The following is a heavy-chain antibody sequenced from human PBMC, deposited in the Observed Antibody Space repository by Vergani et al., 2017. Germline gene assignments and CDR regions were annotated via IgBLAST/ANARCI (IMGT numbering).Heavy chain of an antibody. D-gene: IGHD2-2*01. J-gene: IGHJ5*02. CDR3: ARDTKYCSSTSCTYNWFDP. V-gene: IGHV4-4*07. CDR2: IYTSGST. Sequence: QVQLQESGPGLVKPSETLSLPCTVSGGSISRYYWSWIRQPAGKGLEWIGRIYTSGSTHYNPSLKSRVTMSVDTSKNQFSLRLSSVTAADTAVYYCARDTKYCSSTSCTYNWFDPWGQGTLVTVSS. CDR1: GGSISRYY.